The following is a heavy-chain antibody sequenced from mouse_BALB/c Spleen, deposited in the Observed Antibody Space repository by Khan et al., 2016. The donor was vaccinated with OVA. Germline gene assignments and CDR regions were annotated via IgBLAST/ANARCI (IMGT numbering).Heavy chain of an antibody. CDR3: ARLAYYYDSEGFAY. V-gene: IGHV5-6*01. Sequence: EVELVESGGDLVKPGGSLKLSCAASGFTFSTYGMSWVRQTPDKRLEWVATVSTGGGYTYYPDSVTGRFTISRDNAKNTLYLQMSSLKSEDTAMFCCARLAYYYDSEGFAYWGQGTLVTVSA. J-gene: IGHJ3*01. CDR1: GFTFSTYG. CDR2: VSTGGGYT. D-gene: IGHD1-1*01.